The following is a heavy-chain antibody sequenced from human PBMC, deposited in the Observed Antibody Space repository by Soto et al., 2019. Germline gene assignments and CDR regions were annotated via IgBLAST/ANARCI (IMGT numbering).Heavy chain of an antibody. CDR1: GFTFSSYW. J-gene: IGHJ6*02. CDR3: ARGGGRDIDSGYDYIDYYGMDV. Sequence: EVQLVESGGGLVQPGGSLRLSCAASGFTFSSYWMSWVRRAPGKGLEWVANIKQDGSEKYYVDSVKGRFTISRDNAKNSLYLQMNSLRAEDTAVYYCARGGGRDIDSGYDYIDYYGMDVWGQGTTVTVSS. V-gene: IGHV3-7*05. CDR2: IKQDGSEK. D-gene: IGHD5-12*01.